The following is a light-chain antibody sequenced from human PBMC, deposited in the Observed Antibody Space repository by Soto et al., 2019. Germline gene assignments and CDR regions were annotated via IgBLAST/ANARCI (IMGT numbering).Light chain of an antibody. Sequence: QCALTQPASVSGSPVQWITISCTRTTSDVGGYNYVSWYQQHPGKAPNLMIYEVSNRPSGVSNRFSGSKAGNTASPPISGPRAEDEADYYCSSYTSSSTVVFGGGSQLPVL. CDR2: EVS. J-gene: IGLJ2*01. CDR3: SSYTSSSTVV. V-gene: IGLV2-14*01. CDR1: TSDVGGYNY.